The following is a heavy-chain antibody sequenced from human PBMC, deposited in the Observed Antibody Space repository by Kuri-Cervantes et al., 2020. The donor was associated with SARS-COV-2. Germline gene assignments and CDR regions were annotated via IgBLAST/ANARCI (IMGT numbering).Heavy chain of an antibody. CDR3: TRQRGYFDY. D-gene: IGHD3-10*01. CDR1: GFTFGIYA. J-gene: IGHJ4*02. Sequence: GESLKISCAASGFTFGIYAMSWVRQAPGKGLEWVGFIRSKAYGGTTEYAASVKGRFTISRDDSKSIAYLQMNSLKTEDTAVYYCTRQRGYFDYWGQGTLVTVSS. V-gene: IGHV3-49*04. CDR2: IRSKAYGGTT.